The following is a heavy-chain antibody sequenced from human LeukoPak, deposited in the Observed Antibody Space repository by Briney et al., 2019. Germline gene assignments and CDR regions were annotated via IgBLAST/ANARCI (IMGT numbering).Heavy chain of an antibody. CDR2: IWYDGSNK. CDR3: AREEGGSYYYPPFDY. V-gene: IGHV3-33*01. Sequence: GGPLRLSCAASGLTFSSYGMLWVRQAPGKGLEGVAVIWYDGSNKYYADSVKGRFTISRDNSKNTLYLKMNSLRAEDTAVYYCAREEGGSYYYPPFDYWGQGTLVTVSS. D-gene: IGHD1-26*01. J-gene: IGHJ4*02. CDR1: GLTFSSYG.